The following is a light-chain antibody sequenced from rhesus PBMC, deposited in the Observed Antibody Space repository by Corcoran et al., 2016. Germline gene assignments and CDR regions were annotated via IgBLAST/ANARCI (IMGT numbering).Light chain of an antibody. Sequence: EILMTQSPATLSLSPGERATLSCRASQSVSSRLAWYQQHPGPPPRLLIYVASSRVTGIPDRFSCSGSGTDFTLTISSLEPEDVAVYFCQQESNWSLTFGGGTKVEVK. V-gene: IGKV3-17*02. CDR3: QQESNWSLT. CDR2: VAS. CDR1: QSVSSR. J-gene: IGKJ4*01.